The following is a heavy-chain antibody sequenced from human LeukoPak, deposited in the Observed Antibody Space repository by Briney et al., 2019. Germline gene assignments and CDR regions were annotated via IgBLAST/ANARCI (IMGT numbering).Heavy chain of an antibody. V-gene: IGHV3-23*01. CDR2: INGSGGST. J-gene: IGHJ6*02. CDR3: AKGGSGSYHYYLGMDV. Sequence: QPGGSLTLSCAASGFIFSSYGMSWVRQAPGKGLEWVSIINGSGGSTFYADSVKGRFTISRDNSKNTLYLQMNRLRAEDTAVYYCAKGGSGSYHYYLGMDVWGQGTTVSVSS. CDR1: GFIFSSYG. D-gene: IGHD3-10*01.